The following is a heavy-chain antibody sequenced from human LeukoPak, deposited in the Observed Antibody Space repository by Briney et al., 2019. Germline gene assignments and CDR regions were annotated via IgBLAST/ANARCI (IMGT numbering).Heavy chain of an antibody. V-gene: IGHV3-21*01. CDR1: GFTFSSYS. J-gene: IGHJ6*02. CDR2: ISSSSSYI. CDR3: ARIQSRRITMVRGVTPYGMDV. Sequence: PGGSLRLSCAASGFTFSSYSMNWVRQAPGKGLEWVSSISSSSSYIYYADSVKGRFTISRDNAKNSLYLQMNSLRAEDTAVYYCARIQSRRITMVRGVTPYGMDVWGQGTTVTVSS. D-gene: IGHD3-10*01.